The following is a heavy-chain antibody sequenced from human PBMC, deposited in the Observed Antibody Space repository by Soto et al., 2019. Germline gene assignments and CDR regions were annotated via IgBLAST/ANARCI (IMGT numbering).Heavy chain of an antibody. CDR2: IYSGGGT. D-gene: IGHD5-18*01. CDR1: GFTVSASY. V-gene: IGHV3-53*01. Sequence: GGSLRLSCAASGFTVSASYMNWVRQAPGKGLEWVSLIYSGGGTYYADSVKGRFTISRDNSKNSLYLQMNSLRAEDTAVYYCARDYSSYGPFDYWGQGTLVTVSS. J-gene: IGHJ4*02. CDR3: ARDYSSYGPFDY.